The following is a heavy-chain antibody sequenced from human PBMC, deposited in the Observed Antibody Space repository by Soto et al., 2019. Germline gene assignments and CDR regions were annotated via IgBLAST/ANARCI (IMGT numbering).Heavy chain of an antibody. D-gene: IGHD2-15*01. CDR1: GYSFTSYD. J-gene: IGHJ4*02. Sequence: ASVKVSCKASGYSFTSYDINWVRQATGQELEWMGWMNPNNGNTDYAQKFQGRLTMTRNTSTSTAYMELSSLRSEDTAVYYCARGRRSGGSCYLYWGQGTLVTVSS. CDR3: ARGRRSGGSCYLY. CDR2: MNPNNGNT. V-gene: IGHV1-8*01.